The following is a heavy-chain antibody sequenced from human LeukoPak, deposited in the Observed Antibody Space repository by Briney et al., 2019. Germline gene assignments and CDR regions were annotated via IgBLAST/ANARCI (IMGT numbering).Heavy chain of an antibody. CDR2: ISYDGRHK. V-gene: IGHV3-30*18. CDR1: GFTFSSYG. Sequence: PGGSLRLSCAASGFTFSSYGMHWVRQAPGKGLEWVAVISYDGRHKYYADSVKGRFTISRDDSKNTLYLQMNSLRVEDTAVYYCAKPTEPYDILTGYDYWGQGTLVTVSS. CDR3: AKPTEPYDILTGYDY. D-gene: IGHD3-9*01. J-gene: IGHJ4*02.